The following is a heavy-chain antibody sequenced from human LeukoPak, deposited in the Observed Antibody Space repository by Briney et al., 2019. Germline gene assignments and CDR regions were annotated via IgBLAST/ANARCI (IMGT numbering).Heavy chain of an antibody. V-gene: IGHV3-21*01. CDR2: ISSSSSYI. CDR3: ARGVSLPYDFWEKSWFDP. D-gene: IGHD3-3*01. Sequence: GGSLRLSCAASGFTFSSYSMNWVRQAPGKGLEWVSSISSSSSYIYYADSVKGRFTISRDNAKSSLYLQMNSLRAEDTAVYYCARGVSLPYDFWEKSWFDPWGQGTLVTVSS. J-gene: IGHJ5*02. CDR1: GFTFSSYS.